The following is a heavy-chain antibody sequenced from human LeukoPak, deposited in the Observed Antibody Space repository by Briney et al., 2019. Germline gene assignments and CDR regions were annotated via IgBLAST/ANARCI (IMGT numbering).Heavy chain of an antibody. CDR3: ARHRDYYDT. J-gene: IGHJ4*01. Sequence: SETLSLTCTVSGSSINNNFWTWIRQPPGKGLEWIGYIYSSCSANYNPSLKSRVIISGDTSKNQISLRLTSVTAADTAMYFCARHRDYYDTWGHGALVTVSS. CDR1: GSSINNNF. CDR2: IYSSCSA. D-gene: IGHD3-22*01. V-gene: IGHV4-59*08.